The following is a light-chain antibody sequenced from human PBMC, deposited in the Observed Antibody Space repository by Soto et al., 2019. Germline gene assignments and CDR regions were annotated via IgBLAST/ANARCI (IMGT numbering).Light chain of an antibody. CDR1: QSVSSN. V-gene: IGKV3-15*01. J-gene: IGKJ1*01. CDR3: QQYNNWPWT. Sequence: EIVMPQSQATLSVFPGEGATLSCRASQSVSSNLAWYQQKPGQAPSLLIYGASTRATGVPARFSGSGSGTEFTLTISSLQSEDFAVYYCQQYNNWPWTFGQGTKVDIK. CDR2: GAS.